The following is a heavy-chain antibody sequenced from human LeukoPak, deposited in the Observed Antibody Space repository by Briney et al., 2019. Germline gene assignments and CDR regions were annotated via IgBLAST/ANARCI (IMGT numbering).Heavy chain of an antibody. CDR3: ASTVTTQPYCDL. V-gene: IGHV1-46*01. Sequence: GASVKVSCKASGYTFTSYYMHWVRQAPGQGLEWMGIINPSGGSTSYAQKFQGRVTMTRDTSTSTVYMELSSLRSEDTAAYYCASTVTTQPYCDLWGRGTLVTVSS. CDR1: GYTFTSYY. CDR2: INPSGGST. D-gene: IGHD4-17*01. J-gene: IGHJ2*01.